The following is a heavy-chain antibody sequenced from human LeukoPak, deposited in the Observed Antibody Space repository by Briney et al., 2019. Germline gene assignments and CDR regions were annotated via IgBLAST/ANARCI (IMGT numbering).Heavy chain of an antibody. CDR1: GFPFSSYW. Sequence: GGSLRLSCVASGFPFSSYWMTWVRQAPGKGLEWVANIKQDGSKKSYVDSVKGRFTISRDNAKNSLYLQINSLRAEDTAIYYCTRVGYIDEGIDYWGQGTLVTVSS. V-gene: IGHV3-7*04. CDR2: IKQDGSKK. CDR3: TRVGYIDEGIDY. D-gene: IGHD5-24*01. J-gene: IGHJ4*02.